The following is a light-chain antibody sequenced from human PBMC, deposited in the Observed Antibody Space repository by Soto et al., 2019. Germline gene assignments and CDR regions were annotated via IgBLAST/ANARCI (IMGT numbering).Light chain of an antibody. CDR1: QSITTY. CDR3: QQSNSTPCT. Sequence: DIQMTQSPSSLSASLGDRVTITCRASQSITTYLSWYQQKPGKAPKLLISVASSVQTGVPSRFSGSGSGTDFTLTISSLLPEDFATYYCQQSNSTPCTFGHGTKVDIK. V-gene: IGKV1-39*01. CDR2: VAS. J-gene: IGKJ3*01.